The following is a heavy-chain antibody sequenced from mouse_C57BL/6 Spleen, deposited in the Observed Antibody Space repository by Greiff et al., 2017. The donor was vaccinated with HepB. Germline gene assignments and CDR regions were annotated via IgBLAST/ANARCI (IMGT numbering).Heavy chain of an antibody. Sequence: DVQLQESGPGLVKPSQSLSLTCSVTGYSLTSGYYWNWLRQFPGNKLEWMGYISYDGSNNYNPTLKNRISITRDTSKNQFFLKLNSVTTEDTATYYCAREDSHYYGSSPFDYWGQGTTLTVSS. J-gene: IGHJ2*01. V-gene: IGHV3-6*01. CDR1: GYSLTSGYY. CDR2: ISYDGSN. D-gene: IGHD1-1*01. CDR3: AREDSHYYGSSPFDY.